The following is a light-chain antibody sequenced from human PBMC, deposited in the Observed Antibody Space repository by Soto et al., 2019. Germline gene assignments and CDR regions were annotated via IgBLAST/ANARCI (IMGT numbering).Light chain of an antibody. Sequence: EIVMTQSPASLSVSPGERATLSCRASQSISRNLAWYQQKPGQAPRLLIYDASTRVTGIPARFSGSGSGTEFTLXXXNLQSEXFVXYYCQQHNDWAYTFGQGTKLEI. CDR3: QQHNDWAYT. J-gene: IGKJ2*01. CDR2: DAS. V-gene: IGKV3-15*01. CDR1: QSISRN.